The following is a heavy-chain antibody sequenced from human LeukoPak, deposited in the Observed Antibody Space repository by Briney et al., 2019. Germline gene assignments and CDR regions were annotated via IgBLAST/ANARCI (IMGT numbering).Heavy chain of an antibody. Sequence: PGGSLRLSCAGSGFPFSIYGMNWVRQAPGKGLEWVSGISPGGGPTYYADSVKGRFTTSRDNSKNTLYMQMNSLRAEDTAVYYCAKAVVIVPTATPFDYWGQGTLVTVSS. V-gene: IGHV3-23*01. CDR3: AKAVVIVPTATPFDY. CDR2: ISPGGGPT. D-gene: IGHD2-2*01. CDR1: GFPFSIYG. J-gene: IGHJ4*02.